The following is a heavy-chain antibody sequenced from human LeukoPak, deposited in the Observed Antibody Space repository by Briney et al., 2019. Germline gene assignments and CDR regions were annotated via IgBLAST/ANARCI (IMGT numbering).Heavy chain of an antibody. CDR3: AREDKLLHDAFDI. CDR2: IIPIFGTA. CDR1: GGTFSSYA. Sequence: SVKVSCKASGGTFSSYAISWVRQAPGQGLERMGGIIPIFGTANYAQKFQGRVTITADESTSTTYMELSSLRSEDTAVYYCAREDKLLHDAFDIWGQGTMVTVSS. V-gene: IGHV1-69*13. J-gene: IGHJ3*02. D-gene: IGHD2-15*01.